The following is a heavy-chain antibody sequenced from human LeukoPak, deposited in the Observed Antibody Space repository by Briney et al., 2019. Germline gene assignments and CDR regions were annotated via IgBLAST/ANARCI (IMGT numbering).Heavy chain of an antibody. V-gene: IGHV5-51*01. Sequence: GGSLKISCKGSGYSFTTYWMGWVRQMPGEGLVGMGIIYPGDSDTRYSPSFQGQVTISAAKSISTAYLQWSSLKASDTAMYYCATYSSTFYHDYWGQGTLVTVSS. CDR2: IYPGDSDT. CDR3: ATYSSTFYHDY. CDR1: GYSFTTYW. J-gene: IGHJ4*02. D-gene: IGHD2/OR15-2a*01.